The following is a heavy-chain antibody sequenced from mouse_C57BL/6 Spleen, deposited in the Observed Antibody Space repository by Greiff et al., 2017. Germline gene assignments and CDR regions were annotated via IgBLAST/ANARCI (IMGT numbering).Heavy chain of an antibody. Sequence: VKLMESGAELVKPGASVKISCKASGYAFSSYWMNWVKQRPGKGLEWIGQIYPGDGDTNYNGKFKGKATLTADKSSSTAYMQLSSLTSEDSAVYFCARSYGYGAMDYWGQGTSVTVSS. CDR2: IYPGDGDT. V-gene: IGHV1-80*01. CDR3: ARSYGYGAMDY. D-gene: IGHD2-2*01. J-gene: IGHJ4*01. CDR1: GYAFSSYW.